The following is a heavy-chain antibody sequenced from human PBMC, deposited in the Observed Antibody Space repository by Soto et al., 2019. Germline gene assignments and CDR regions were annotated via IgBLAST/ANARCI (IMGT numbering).Heavy chain of an antibody. CDR3: ARDLDPSGSYYTDY. CDR2: ISPWKGNT. V-gene: IGHV1-18*04. Sequence: GASVKVSCKASGYNFMPYGVNWVRQAPGQGLEWMGWISPWKGNTNYAQSFQGRVTMTTDTSTSTACMELRSLTSDDTAVYYCARDLDPSGSYYTDYWGPGTLVTVSS. J-gene: IGHJ4*02. D-gene: IGHD3-10*01. CDR1: GYNFMPYG.